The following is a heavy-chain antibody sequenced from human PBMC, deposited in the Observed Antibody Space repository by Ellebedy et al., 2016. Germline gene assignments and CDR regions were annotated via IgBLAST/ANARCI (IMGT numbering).Heavy chain of an antibody. D-gene: IGHD4-23*01. CDR3: VREGGGGWFDP. V-gene: IGHV1-18*01. J-gene: IGHJ5*02. CDR2: ISVYNGDT. Sequence: ASVKVSCXASGYTFRSYTISWVRQAPGQGLERMGWISVYNGDTHYAQKVQGRVTMTTDTSMRTAYLEVRSLRSADTAVYYCVREGGGGWFDPWGQGTLVTVSS. CDR1: GYTFRSYT.